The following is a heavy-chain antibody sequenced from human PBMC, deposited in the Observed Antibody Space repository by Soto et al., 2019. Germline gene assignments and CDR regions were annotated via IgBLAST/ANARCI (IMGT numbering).Heavy chain of an antibody. CDR1: GFTFSSDG. Sequence: QVQLVESGGGVVQPGRSLILSCLASGFTFSSDGMHWVRQAPGRGLEWVASISYDGINTYYADTVHGRFTTSRDNSKKTLYLQMNRPNAEDTSVYYCAKEGGLSGSSSISSSYYFNYWGQRKLVTDSS. J-gene: IGHJ4*02. D-gene: IGHD1-26*01. CDR3: AKEGGLSGSSSISSSYYFNY. V-gene: IGHV3-30*18. CDR2: ISYDGINT.